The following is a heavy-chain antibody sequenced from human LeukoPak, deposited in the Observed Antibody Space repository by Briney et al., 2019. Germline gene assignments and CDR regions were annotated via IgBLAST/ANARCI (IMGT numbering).Heavy chain of an antibody. CDR1: GFTFSSYA. CDR3: AKGQRGYSSGWSDY. V-gene: IGHV3-23*01. CDR2: ISGSGGST. Sequence: PPGGSLRLSCAASGFTFSSYAMSWVRQAPGKGLEWVSAISGSGGSTYDADSVKGRFTISRDNSKNTLYLQVNSLRAEDTAVYYCAKGQRGYSSGWSDYWGQGTLVTVSS. J-gene: IGHJ4*02. D-gene: IGHD6-19*01.